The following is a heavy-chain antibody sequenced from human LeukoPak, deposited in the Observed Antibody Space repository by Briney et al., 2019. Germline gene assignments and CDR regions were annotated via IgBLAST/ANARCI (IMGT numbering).Heavy chain of an antibody. CDR1: GFTFSSYS. CDR3: ARTGSLTVTREYNWFDP. CDR2: ISSSRSYI. J-gene: IGHJ5*02. Sequence: GGSLRLSCAAAGFTFSSYSMNWVRQAPGKGLEWVSSISSSRSYIYYAASVKGRFTISRDNDKNSLYLQMNSLRAEDTAVYYCARTGSLTVTREYNWFDPWGQGTLVTVSS. D-gene: IGHD4-17*01. V-gene: IGHV3-21*01.